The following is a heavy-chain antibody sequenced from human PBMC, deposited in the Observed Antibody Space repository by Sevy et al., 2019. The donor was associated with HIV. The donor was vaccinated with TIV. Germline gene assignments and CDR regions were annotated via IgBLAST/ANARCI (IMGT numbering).Heavy chain of an antibody. J-gene: IGHJ3*02. CDR1: GGSISSYY. CDR2: IYYSGST. V-gene: IGHV4-59*01. CDR3: ARLSGNYDFWSGYADAFDI. Sequence: SETLSLTCTVSGGSISSYYWSWIRQPPGKGLEWIGYIYYSGSTNYNPSLKSRFTISVDTSKNQFSLKLSSVTAADPAVYYCARLSGNYDFWSGYADAFDIWGQGTMVTVSS. D-gene: IGHD3-3*01.